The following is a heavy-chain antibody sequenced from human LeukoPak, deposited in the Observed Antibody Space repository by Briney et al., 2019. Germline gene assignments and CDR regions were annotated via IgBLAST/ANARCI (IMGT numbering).Heavy chain of an antibody. CDR2: ISGSGGST. V-gene: IGHV3-23*01. CDR3: AKSAEVEYDYVWGSYRYTSPNDYFDY. CDR1: GFTFSSYG. D-gene: IGHD3-16*02. J-gene: IGHJ4*02. Sequence: GGTLRLSCAASGFTFSSYGMSGVRQAPGKGLEWVSAISGSGGSTYYADSVKGRFTISRDNSKNTLYLQMNSLRAEDTAVYYCAKSAEVEYDYVWGSYRYTSPNDYFDYWGQGTLVTVSS.